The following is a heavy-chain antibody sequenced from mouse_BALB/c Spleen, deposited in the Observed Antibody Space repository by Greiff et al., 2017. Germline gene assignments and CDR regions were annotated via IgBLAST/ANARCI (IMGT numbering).Heavy chain of an antibody. J-gene: IGHJ2*01. CDR3: TRSPYYSLIDY. Sequence: LQQPGSELVRPGASVKLSCKASGFTFTSSWMHWVKQRHGQGLEWIGNIYPGSGSTNYDEKFKSKGTLTVDTSSSTAYMHLSSLTSEDTVVYSSTRSPYYSLIDYWGQGTTLTVSS. CDR1: GFTFTSSW. CDR2: IYPGSGST. V-gene: IGHV1S22*01. D-gene: IGHD2-12*01.